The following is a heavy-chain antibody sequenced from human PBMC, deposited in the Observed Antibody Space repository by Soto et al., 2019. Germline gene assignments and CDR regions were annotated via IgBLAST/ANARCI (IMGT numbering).Heavy chain of an antibody. CDR3: ARFETAEFVAGRSDY. J-gene: IGHJ4*02. CDR2: ISGDSAYT. CDR1: GFTFSSYS. D-gene: IGHD6-19*01. V-gene: IGHV3-21*01. Sequence: EVQLVESGGGLVKPGGSLRLSCAASGFTFSSYSMNWVRQAPGKGLEWVSSISGDSAYTPHADSVKGRFTISRDNAKNSLYLQMNSLRAEDTAVYYCARFETAEFVAGRSDYWGLGTLVTVSS.